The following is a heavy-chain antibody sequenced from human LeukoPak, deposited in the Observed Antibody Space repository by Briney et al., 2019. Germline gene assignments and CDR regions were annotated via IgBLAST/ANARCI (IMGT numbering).Heavy chain of an antibody. V-gene: IGHV4-34*01. J-gene: IGHJ4*02. CDR2: INHSGST. D-gene: IGHD3-22*01. CDR1: GGSFSGYY. CDR3: ARGRLNYYDSSGLFDY. Sequence: SETLSLTCAVYGGSFSGYYWSWIRQPPGKGLEWIGEINHSGSTNYNPSLKSRVTISVDTSKTQFSLKLSSVTAADTAVYYCARGRLNYYDSSGLFDYWGQGTLVTVSS.